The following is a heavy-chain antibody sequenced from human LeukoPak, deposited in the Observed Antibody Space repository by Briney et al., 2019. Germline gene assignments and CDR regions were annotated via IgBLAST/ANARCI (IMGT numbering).Heavy chain of an antibody. CDR3: ARRKVVVDY. CDR1: GGSISSSTYY. D-gene: IGHD3-22*01. Sequence: SETLSLTCTVSGGSISSSTYYWGWIRQPPGKGLEWIGSIYYSGSTDYNPSLKSRVTISVDTTKNQFSLKLSSVTAADTAVYYCARRKVVVDYWGQGTLVTVSS. J-gene: IGHJ4*02. V-gene: IGHV4-39*01. CDR2: IYYSGST.